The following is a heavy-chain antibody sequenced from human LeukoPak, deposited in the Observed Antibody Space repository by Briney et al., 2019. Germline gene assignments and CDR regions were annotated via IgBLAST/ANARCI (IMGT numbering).Heavy chain of an antibody. CDR3: ARVLGYCSGGGCSEYFQH. V-gene: IGHV4-59*01. J-gene: IGHJ1*01. CDR1: GGSISTYY. Sequence: SETLSLTCTVSGGSISTYYWSWIRQPPGKGLEWIGYIYYSGSTNYNPSLKSRVTISVDTPKTQFSLKLSSVTAVDTAVYYCARVLGYCSGGGCSEYFQHWGQGTLVTVSS. CDR2: IYYSGST. D-gene: IGHD2-15*01.